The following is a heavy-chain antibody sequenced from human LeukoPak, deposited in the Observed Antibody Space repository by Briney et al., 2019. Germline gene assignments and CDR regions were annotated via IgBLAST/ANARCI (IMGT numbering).Heavy chain of an antibody. D-gene: IGHD3-3*01. Sequence: GGSLRLSCAASGFTFSSYWMSLVRQAPGKRLELVANIKKDRSEKYYVASVKGRFTISRDKSKNTLYLQMSSLRAEDTAVYYCARGSRLGVVERDAFDIWGQGTMVTVSS. V-gene: IGHV3-7*01. CDR2: IKKDRSEK. CDR3: ARGSRLGVVERDAFDI. J-gene: IGHJ3*02. CDR1: GFTFSSYW.